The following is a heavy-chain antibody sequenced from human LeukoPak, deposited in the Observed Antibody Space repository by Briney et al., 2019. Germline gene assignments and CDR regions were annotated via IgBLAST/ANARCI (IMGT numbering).Heavy chain of an antibody. V-gene: IGHV4-39*01. D-gene: IGHD1-1*01. CDR3: ASRTQRHERGAFFDY. CDR1: GGSISSDYY. Sequence: SETLSLTCAVSGGSISSDYYWGWIRQPPGKGLEFIGSMFYNGPTHYNPSLKSRLTMSVDTSKNQFSLSLCSVTAADTAVYYCASRTQRHERGAFFDYWGQGTLVTVSS. J-gene: IGHJ4*02. CDR2: MFYNGPT.